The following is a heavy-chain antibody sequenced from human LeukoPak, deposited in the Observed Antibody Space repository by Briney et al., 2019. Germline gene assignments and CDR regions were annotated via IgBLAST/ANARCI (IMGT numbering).Heavy chain of an antibody. V-gene: IGHV3-30*03. J-gene: IGHJ4*02. Sequence: PGGSLRLSCAASGFTFSSYGMHWVRQAPGKGLEWVAVISYDGSNKYYADSVKGRFTISRDNSKNTLYLQMNSLNTEDTGVYFCNSELNLVLGELLGYWGQGTLVTVSS. CDR1: GFTFSSYG. CDR3: NSELNLVLGELLGY. CDR2: ISYDGSNK. D-gene: IGHD3-16*01.